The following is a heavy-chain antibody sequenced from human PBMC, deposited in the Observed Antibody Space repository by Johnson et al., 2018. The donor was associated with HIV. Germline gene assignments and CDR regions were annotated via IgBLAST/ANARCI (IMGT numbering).Heavy chain of an antibody. D-gene: IGHD3-10*02. CDR3: TTDVRPKYRHYAFDI. CDR1: GFTVSRNY. CDR2: IYSGDST. V-gene: IGHV3-53*02. Sequence: VQLVETGGGLIQPGGSLRLSCAASGFTVSRNYMSWVRQAPGKGLEWVSIIYSGDSTYYADSVKGRFTTSRDNSKNTLYLQMNSLKTEDTAVYYCTTDVRPKYRHYAFDIWGQGTMVTVSS. J-gene: IGHJ3*02.